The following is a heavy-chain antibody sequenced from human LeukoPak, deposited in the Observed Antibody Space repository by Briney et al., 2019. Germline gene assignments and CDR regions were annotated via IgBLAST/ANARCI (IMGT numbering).Heavy chain of an antibody. D-gene: IGHD3-10*01. CDR1: GFPFSSYA. CDR3: AKESNYYGSGSYITVFDY. Sequence: GGSLRLSCAASGFPFSSYAMSWVRQAPGKGLEWVSTISNSDDSTYYADSVKGRFTISRDNSKNTLYLQMNSLRAEDTAVYYCAKESNYYGSGSYITVFDYWGQGTLVTVSS. CDR2: ISNSDDST. J-gene: IGHJ4*02. V-gene: IGHV3-23*01.